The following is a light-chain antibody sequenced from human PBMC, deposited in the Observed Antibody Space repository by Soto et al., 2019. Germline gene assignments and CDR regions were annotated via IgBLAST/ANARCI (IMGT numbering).Light chain of an antibody. J-gene: IGKJ4*01. Sequence: EIVLTQSPGTLSLSPGERATLSCRASQSVSSSYLAWYQQKPGQAPRLLIYGASSRATGIPDRFSGSGSATDFTLTIRRLEPEDFAVYYCQQYDSPPLTFGGGTKLEIK. CDR2: GAS. CDR3: QQYDSPPLT. V-gene: IGKV3-20*01. CDR1: QSVSSSY.